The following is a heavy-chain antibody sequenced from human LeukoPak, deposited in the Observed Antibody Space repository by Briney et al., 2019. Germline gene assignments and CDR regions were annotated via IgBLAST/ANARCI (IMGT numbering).Heavy chain of an antibody. V-gene: IGHV3-23*01. D-gene: IGHD3-22*01. CDR1: GFTLSGYA. J-gene: IGHJ4*02. CDR2: ISASGGST. Sequence: PGGSLRLSCTAFGFTLSGYAMNWVRQPPGKGLEWVSGISASGGSTYYADFVKGRFTISRDNSKNTLSLQMINLRAEDTAVYYCAKVRPQGVVVVTLFDYWGQGTLVTVSS. CDR3: AKVRPQGVVVVTLFDY.